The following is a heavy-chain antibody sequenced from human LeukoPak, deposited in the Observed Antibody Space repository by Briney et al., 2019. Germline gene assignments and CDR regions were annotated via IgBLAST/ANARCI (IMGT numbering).Heavy chain of an antibody. D-gene: IGHD6-19*01. CDR3: ARDRPNYSSGWSSDAFDI. J-gene: IGHJ3*02. CDR2: IYPGDSDT. CDR1: GYSFTSYW. V-gene: IGHV5-51*01. Sequence: GESLKISCKGSGYSFTSYWIGWVRQMPGKGLEWMGIIYPGDSDTRYSPSFQGQVTISADKSISTAYLQWSSLKASDTAMYYCARDRPNYSSGWSSDAFDIWGQGTMVTVSS.